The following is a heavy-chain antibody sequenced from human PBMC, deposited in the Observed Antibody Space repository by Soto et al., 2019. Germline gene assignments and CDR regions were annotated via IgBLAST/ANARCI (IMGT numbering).Heavy chain of an antibody. Sequence: TGGSLRLSCAASGFTFSSYSMNWVRQAPGKGLEWVSSISSSSSYIYYADPVKGRFTISRDNAKNSLYLQMNSLRAEDTAVYYCARDSQLEPPCMDVWGQGTTVTVSS. CDR1: GFTFSSYS. D-gene: IGHD1-1*01. CDR2: ISSSSSYI. CDR3: ARDSQLEPPCMDV. J-gene: IGHJ6*02. V-gene: IGHV3-21*01.